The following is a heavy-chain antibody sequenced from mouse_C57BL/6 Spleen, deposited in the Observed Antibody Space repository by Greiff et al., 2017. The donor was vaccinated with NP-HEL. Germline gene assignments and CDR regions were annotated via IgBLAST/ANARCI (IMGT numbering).Heavy chain of an antibody. CDR3: ARRGYYGRGLDYARDY. Sequence: QVQLQQPGAELVMPGASVKLSCKASGYTFTSYWMHWVKQRPGQGLEWIGEIDPSDSYTNYNQKFKGKSTLTVDKSSSTAYMQLSSLTSEDSAVYYGARRGYYGRGLDYARDYGGQGTSVTVSS. V-gene: IGHV1-69*01. CDR2: IDPSDSYT. D-gene: IGHD1-1*01. CDR1: GYTFTSYW. J-gene: IGHJ4*01.